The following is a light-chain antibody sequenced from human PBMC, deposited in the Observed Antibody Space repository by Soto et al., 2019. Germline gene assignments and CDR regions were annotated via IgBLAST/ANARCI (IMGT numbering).Light chain of an antibody. CDR1: RSDGGCYNY. CDR3: SSNKTTSLNV. J-gene: IGLJ1*01. V-gene: IGLV2-14*01. CDR2: DDN. Sequence: SVVTQRLCVSGSCGLAITILCTRTRSDGGCYNYVPWHQQPRGRPPKHIIYDDNAPPSGVSYRFSRSMSGNTVSVTLSGLQAEEESVYYGSSNKTTSLNVIGTGPKV.